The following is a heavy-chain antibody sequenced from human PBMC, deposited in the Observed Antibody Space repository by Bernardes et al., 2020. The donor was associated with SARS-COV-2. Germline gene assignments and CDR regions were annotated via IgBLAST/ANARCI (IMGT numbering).Heavy chain of an antibody. J-gene: IGHJ4*02. V-gene: IGHV3-30*01. D-gene: IGHD5-12*01. CDR1: GFTFSSYA. Sequence: GGSLRLSCAASGFTFSSYAMSWVRQAPGKGLEWVVVISYDGSNKYYADSVKGRFTISRDTSKNTLYLQMNSLRAEDTAVYYCARGHSGYDSFDYWGQGTLVTVSS. CDR2: ISYDGSNK. CDR3: ARGHSGYDSFDY.